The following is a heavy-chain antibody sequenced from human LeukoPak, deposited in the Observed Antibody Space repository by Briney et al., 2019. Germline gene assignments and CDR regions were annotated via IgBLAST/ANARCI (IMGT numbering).Heavy chain of an antibody. V-gene: IGHV4-61*01. D-gene: IGHD6-19*01. J-gene: IGHJ5*02. Sequence: PSETLSLTCTVSGGSVSSGSDYWSWIRQPPGKGLEWIGYMHYSGSTNYNPSLKSRVTISVDTSKNQFSLKLSSVTAADTAVYCCARDRYSSGWYWFDPWGQGTLVTVSS. CDR1: GGSVSSGSDY. CDR3: ARDRYSSGWYWFDP. CDR2: MHYSGST.